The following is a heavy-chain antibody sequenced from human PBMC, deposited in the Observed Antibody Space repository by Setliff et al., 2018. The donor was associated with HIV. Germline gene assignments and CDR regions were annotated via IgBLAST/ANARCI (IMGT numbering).Heavy chain of an antibody. V-gene: IGHV4-59*08. J-gene: IGHJ6*03. D-gene: IGHD3-22*01. CDR1: GGSISSHY. Sequence: TSETLSLTCTVSGGSISSHYWGWIRQPPGKGLEWIGYIYYSGSTNHNPSLKSRVTISVDTSKNQFSLKLSSVTAADTAVYYCARWYNDDSTGSHMDVWGKGTTVTVSS. CDR3: ARWYNDDSTGSHMDV. CDR2: IYYSGST.